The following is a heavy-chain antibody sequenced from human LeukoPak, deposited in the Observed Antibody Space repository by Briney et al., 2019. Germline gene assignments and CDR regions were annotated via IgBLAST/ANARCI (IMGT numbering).Heavy chain of an antibody. V-gene: IGHV4-34*01. CDR3: ASGYYGSGSYHGADY. J-gene: IGHJ4*02. D-gene: IGHD3-10*01. CDR1: GGSFSGYY. CDR2: INHSGST. Sequence: SETLSLTCAVYGGSFSGYYWSWIRQPPGKGLEWIGEINHSGSTNYNPSLKSRVTISVDTSKSQFSLKLSSVTAADTAVYYCASGYYGSGSYHGADYWGQGTLVTVSS.